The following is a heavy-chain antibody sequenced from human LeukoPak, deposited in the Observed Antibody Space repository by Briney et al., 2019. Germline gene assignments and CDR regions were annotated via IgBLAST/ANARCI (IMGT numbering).Heavy chain of an antibody. V-gene: IGHV3-74*01. Sequence: PGGSLRLSCVASEFTFSSYWMHWVRQAPGKGLVWVSRINSDGSNTNYADSVKGRFTISRDNAKNTLYLQMNSLRVEDTAVFYCARALRGGFSYYWGQGTLVTVSS. CDR3: ARALRGGFSYY. D-gene: IGHD3-16*01. CDR2: INSDGSNT. J-gene: IGHJ4*02. CDR1: EFTFSSYW.